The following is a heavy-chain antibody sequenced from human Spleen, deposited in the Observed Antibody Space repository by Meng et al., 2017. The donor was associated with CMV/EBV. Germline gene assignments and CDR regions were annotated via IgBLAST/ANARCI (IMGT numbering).Heavy chain of an antibody. V-gene: IGHV1-46*01. CDR2: INPGGGST. Sequence: TFTRYYMHWVRQAPGQGLEWMGIINPGGGSTTYTQKFQDRVTMTRDTSTSTFYMELSSLRSEDTAVYYCARGGIAVAGPSSSYYFDYWGQGTLVTVSS. J-gene: IGHJ4*02. CDR1: TFTRYY. CDR3: ARGGIAVAGPSSSYYFDY. D-gene: IGHD6-19*01.